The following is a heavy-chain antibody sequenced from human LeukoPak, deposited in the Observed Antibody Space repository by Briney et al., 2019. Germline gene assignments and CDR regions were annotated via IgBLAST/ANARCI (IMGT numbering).Heavy chain of an antibody. Sequence: GGSLRLSCAASGFTFSHYAMHWVRQAPGKGLEWVAVISYDGSNKYYADSVKGRFTISRDNSKNTLYLQMNSLRAEDTAVYYCARAGVGYYDSSGYYYWGQGTLVTVSS. V-gene: IGHV3-30-3*01. CDR2: ISYDGSNK. J-gene: IGHJ4*02. CDR1: GFTFSHYA. D-gene: IGHD3-22*01. CDR3: ARAGVGYYDSSGYYY.